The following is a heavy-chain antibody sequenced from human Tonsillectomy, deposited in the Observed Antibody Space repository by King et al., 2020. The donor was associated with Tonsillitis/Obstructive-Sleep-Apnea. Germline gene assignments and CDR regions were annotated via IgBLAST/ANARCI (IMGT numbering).Heavy chain of an antibody. Sequence: QVQLQQWGAGLLKVSETLSLTCAVYGGSFSGYYWSWIRQPPGKGLEWIGEINHSGSTNYNTSLKSRVTISLDTSKNQFSLRLSSVTAADTAVFYCARGGGPDIVVVPAAEGYYYMDIWGKGTTVTVSS. V-gene: IGHV4-34*01. CDR1: GGSFSGYY. D-gene: IGHD2-2*01. CDR3: ARGGGPDIVVVPAAEGYYYMDI. J-gene: IGHJ6*03. CDR2: INHSGST.